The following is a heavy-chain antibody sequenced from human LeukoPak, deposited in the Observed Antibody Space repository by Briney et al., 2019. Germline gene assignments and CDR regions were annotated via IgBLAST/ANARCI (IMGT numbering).Heavy chain of an antibody. V-gene: IGHV4-4*02. Sequence: SGTLSLTCAVSGGSIMTTNWWSWVRQPPGKGLEWIGEVHLSGATNYNPSLESRVSMSIDTSKNQMSLKLTSVTAADTAIYFCTRESGTFSPFGFWGQGTLVTVSS. CDR2: VHLSGAT. D-gene: IGHD1-26*01. CDR1: GGSIMTTNW. CDR3: TRESGTFSPFGF. J-gene: IGHJ4*02.